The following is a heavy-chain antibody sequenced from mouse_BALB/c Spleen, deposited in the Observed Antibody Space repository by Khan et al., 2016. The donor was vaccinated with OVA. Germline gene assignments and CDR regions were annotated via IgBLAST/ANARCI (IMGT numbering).Heavy chain of an antibody. CDR1: GFSLTSYG. CDR3: ARFYDPYYAMDY. D-gene: IGHD2-3*01. V-gene: IGHV2-9*02. J-gene: IGHJ4*01. Sequence: QVQLQQSGPGLVAPSQSLSITCTVSGFSLTSYGVNWVRQPPGKGLEWLGVIWAGGSTNYNSALMSRLSISKDNSKSQVFLKMNSLQTDDTSVYYCARFYDPYYAMDYWGQGTSVTVSS. CDR2: IWAGGST.